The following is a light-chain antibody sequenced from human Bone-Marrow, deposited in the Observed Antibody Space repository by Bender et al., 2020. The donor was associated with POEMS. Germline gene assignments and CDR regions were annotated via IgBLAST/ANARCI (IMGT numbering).Light chain of an antibody. Sequence: SYELTQPPSVSVSPGQTARITCSGDALAKQYAYWYQQKPGQAPVLMIYKDSERPSGIPERFSGSSSGTTVTLTISGAQAEDEADYYCQSADSSNTYYVFGTGTKVNVL. J-gene: IGLJ1*01. CDR3: QSADSSNTYYV. CDR1: ALAKQY. CDR2: KDS. V-gene: IGLV3-25*03.